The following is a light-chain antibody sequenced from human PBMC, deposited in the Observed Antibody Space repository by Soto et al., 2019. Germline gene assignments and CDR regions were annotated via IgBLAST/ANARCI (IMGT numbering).Light chain of an antibody. CDR3: SSYTSASTPWV. CDR2: DVS. V-gene: IGLV2-14*03. Sequence: QSVLTQPTSVSGSPGQSITISCTGTSSDVGGYNYVSWYQHHPGKAPKLMICDVSDRPSGVSNRFSDSKSVNTASLTISGLQAEDVANYYCSSYTSASTPWVFGTGTKVTVL. J-gene: IGLJ1*01. CDR1: SSDVGGYNY.